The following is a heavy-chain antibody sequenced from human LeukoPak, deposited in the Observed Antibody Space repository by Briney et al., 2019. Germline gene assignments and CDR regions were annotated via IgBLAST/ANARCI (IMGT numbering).Heavy chain of an antibody. CDR3: ARERGNYDFWSGYFSWYFDL. V-gene: IGHV4-59*11. CDR1: GGSISSHY. D-gene: IGHD3-3*01. CDR2: IYYSGST. Sequence: SETLSLTCTVSGGSISSHYWSWIRQPPGKGLEWIGYIYYSGSTNYNPSLKSRVTISVDTSKNQFSLKLSSVTGADTAVYYCARERGNYDFWSGYFSWYFDLWGRGTLVTVSS. J-gene: IGHJ2*01.